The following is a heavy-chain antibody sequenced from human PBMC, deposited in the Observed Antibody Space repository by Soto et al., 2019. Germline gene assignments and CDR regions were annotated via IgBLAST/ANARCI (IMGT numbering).Heavy chain of an antibody. V-gene: IGHV3-74*01. CDR2: INSDGSST. CDR1: GFTFSSYC. CDR3: ARGEVSLSSGAVYYYYYGMDV. Sequence: PGGSMRLSCAASGFTFSSYCMHWVRQAPGKALVWVSRINSDGSSTSYADSVKGRFTISRDNAKNTLYLQMNSLRAEDTAVYYCARGEVSLSSGAVYYYYYGMDVWGQGTTVTVSS. D-gene: IGHD5-18*01. J-gene: IGHJ6*02.